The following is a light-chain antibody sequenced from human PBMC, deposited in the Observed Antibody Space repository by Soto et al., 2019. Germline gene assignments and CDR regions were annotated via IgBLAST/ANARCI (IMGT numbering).Light chain of an antibody. V-gene: IGLV2-14*01. CDR2: DVN. Sequence: QSALTQPASVSGSPGQSITISCTGTSSDVDGYNYVSWYQYHPGKAPKLMIYDVNNRPSGVSNRFSGSKSGNTASLTISGLQAEDEADYYCSSYAGSSNVFGTGTKVTVL. J-gene: IGLJ1*01. CDR3: SSYAGSSNV. CDR1: SSDVDGYNY.